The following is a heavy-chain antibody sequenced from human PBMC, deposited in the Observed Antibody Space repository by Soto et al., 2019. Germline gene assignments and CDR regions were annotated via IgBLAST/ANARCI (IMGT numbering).Heavy chain of an antibody. V-gene: IGHV1-18*01. CDR1: GYTFTSYG. CDR3: VSDSGYCTNGVCYHAY. CDR2: ISAYNGNT. Sequence: GASVKVSCKASGYTFTSYGISWVRQAPGQGLEWMGWISAYNGNTNYAQKPQGRVTMTTDTSTSTAYMELRSLRSDDTAVYYCVSDSGYCTNGVCYHAYWGQGTLVTVSS. J-gene: IGHJ4*02. D-gene: IGHD2-8*01.